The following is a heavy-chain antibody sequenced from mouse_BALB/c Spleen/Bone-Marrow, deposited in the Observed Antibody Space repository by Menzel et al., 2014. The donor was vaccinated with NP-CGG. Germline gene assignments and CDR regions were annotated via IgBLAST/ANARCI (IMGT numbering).Heavy chain of an antibody. Sequence: QVQLQQSGAELVRPGASVKLSCKASGYTFTSYWINWVKQRPGQGLEWIGNIYPSDSYTNYNQKFKDKATLTVDKSSSTAYMQLSSPTSEDPAVYYCTRYDYDWFAYWGQGTLVTVSA. V-gene: IGHV1-69*02. J-gene: IGHJ3*01. CDR1: GYTFTSYW. CDR2: IYPSDSYT. D-gene: IGHD2-4*01. CDR3: TRYDYDWFAY.